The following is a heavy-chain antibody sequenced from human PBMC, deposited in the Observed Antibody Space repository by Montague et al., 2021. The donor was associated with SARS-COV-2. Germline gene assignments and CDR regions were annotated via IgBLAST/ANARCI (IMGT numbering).Heavy chain of an antibody. CDR2: INHSGST. J-gene: IGHJ4*02. D-gene: IGHD5-18*01. CDR3: ARGGGYSYGSLDY. V-gene: IGHV4-34*01. Sequence: SETLSLTCAVYGGSFSGYYWSWIRQPPGKGLEWIGEINHSGSTNYNPSLKSRVTISVDTSKNQFSPKLSSVIAADTAVYYCARGGGYSYGSLDYWGQGTLVTVSS. CDR1: GGSFSGYY.